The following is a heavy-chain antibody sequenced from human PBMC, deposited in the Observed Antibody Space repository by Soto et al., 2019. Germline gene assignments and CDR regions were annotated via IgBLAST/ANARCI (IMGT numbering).Heavy chain of an antibody. CDR1: GDSISSSSYY. J-gene: IGHJ4*02. D-gene: IGHD3-10*01. CDR2: IYYSGST. CDR3: ATLWFGEGNY. V-gene: IGHV4-39*02. Sequence: QLQLQESGPGLVKPSETLSLTCTVSGDSISSSSYYWGWIRQPPGKGLEWIGSIYYSGSTFYNPSLKSRVTIAVDTSKNHFSLKLSSVTAADTAVYYCATLWFGEGNYWGQGTLVTVSS.